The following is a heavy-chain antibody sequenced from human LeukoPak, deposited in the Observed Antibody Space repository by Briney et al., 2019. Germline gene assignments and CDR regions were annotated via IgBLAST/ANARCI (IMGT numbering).Heavy chain of an antibody. Sequence: ASVKVSCKASGYTFTSYGISWVRQAPGQGLEWMGWISAYNGNTNYAQKLQGRVTMTTDTSTSTVYMELRSLRSDDTAVYYCARTDSPRYYYYGMDVWGQGTTVTVSS. CDR2: ISAYNGNT. D-gene: IGHD3/OR15-3a*01. CDR1: GYTFTSYG. V-gene: IGHV1-18*01. J-gene: IGHJ6*02. CDR3: ARTDSPRYYYYGMDV.